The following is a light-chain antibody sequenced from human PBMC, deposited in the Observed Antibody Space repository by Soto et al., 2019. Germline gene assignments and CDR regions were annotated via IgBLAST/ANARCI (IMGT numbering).Light chain of an antibody. CDR3: QHYHSFPLN. Sequence: DSQMTQFPPTLSASTGDRVTITCRASHFISNWLAWYQQKPGEAPKVVIYDASILESGVPSRFSGSASETEFTLTISSLQPDDFATYYCQHYHSFPLNFGGGTKVDIK. CDR1: HFISNW. CDR2: DAS. J-gene: IGKJ4*01. V-gene: IGKV1-5*01.